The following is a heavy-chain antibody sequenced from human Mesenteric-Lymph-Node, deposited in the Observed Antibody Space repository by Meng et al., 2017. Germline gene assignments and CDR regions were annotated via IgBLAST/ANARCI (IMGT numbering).Heavy chain of an antibody. CDR1: GGSISNYY. Sequence: SETLSLTCTVSGGSISNYYWTWIRQPPGKGLEWIGYVHSTGTTNYNPSLKSRVTISIDTSNNQVSLKMTSVTAADTAVYYCARGVMGDYWGQGTLVTVSS. J-gene: IGHJ4*02. D-gene: IGHD2-21*01. CDR3: ARGVMGDY. V-gene: IGHV4-59*12. CDR2: VHSTGTT.